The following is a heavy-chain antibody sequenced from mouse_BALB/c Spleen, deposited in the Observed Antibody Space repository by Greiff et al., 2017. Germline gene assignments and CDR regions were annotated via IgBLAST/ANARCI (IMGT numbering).Heavy chain of an antibody. CDR1: GYAFSSYW. CDR2: IYPGDGDT. J-gene: IGHJ4*01. V-gene: IGHV1-80*01. Sequence: QVQLKQSGAELVRPGSSVKISCKASGYAFSSYWMNWVKQRPGQGLEWIGQIYPGDGDTNYNGKFKGKATLTADKSSSTAYMQLSSLTSEDSAVYFCARRGWLLADYWGQGTSVTVSS. D-gene: IGHD2-3*01. CDR3: ARRGWLLADY.